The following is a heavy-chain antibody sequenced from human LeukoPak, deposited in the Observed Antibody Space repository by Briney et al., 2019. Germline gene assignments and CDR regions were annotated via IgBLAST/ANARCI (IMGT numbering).Heavy chain of an antibody. CDR2: ISSSSSYI. J-gene: IGHJ6*03. CDR3: ARDLYSGGYGDYYYYYMDL. V-gene: IGHV3-21*01. D-gene: IGHD1-26*01. CDR1: GFTFSSYS. Sequence: GGSLRLSCAASGFTFSSYSMNWVRQAPGKGLEWVSSISSSSSYIYYADSVKGRFTISRDNAKNSLYLQMNSLRAEDTAVYYCARDLYSGGYGDYYYYYMDLWGQGTTVTISS.